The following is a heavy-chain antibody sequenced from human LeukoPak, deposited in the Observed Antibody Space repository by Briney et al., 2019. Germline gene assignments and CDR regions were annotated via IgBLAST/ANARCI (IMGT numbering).Heavy chain of an antibody. V-gene: IGHV3-21*03. CDR1: GFTFSSYS. CDR2: ISSSSSYI. J-gene: IGHJ4*02. D-gene: IGHD3-22*01. CDR3: ARRGEGYYDSSDYYSFDY. Sequence: TGGSLRLSCAASGFTFSSYSRNWFRQAPGKGLEWVSSISSSSSYIYYADSLKGRFTSSRDNAKNSLYLQMNRLKAEDTAVYYCARRGEGYYDSSDYYSFDYWGQGTLVTVSS.